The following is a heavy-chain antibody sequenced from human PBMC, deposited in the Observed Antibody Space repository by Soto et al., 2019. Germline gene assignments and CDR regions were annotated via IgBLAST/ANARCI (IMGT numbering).Heavy chain of an antibody. V-gene: IGHV3-23*01. CDR3: PKDGNWLDVYFDV. D-gene: IGHD6-19*01. J-gene: IGHJ4*02. Sequence: EVQLLESGGGRVQPGGSLRLYCVASGIEFSNYAMSWVRQAPGNGLEWVSISSASGRSRYHADSEKCRFTISRDNSKNPLYLHMTTLRAEDTAVYYWPKDGNWLDVYFDVCGQGTPVNVAS. CDR2: SSASGRSR. CDR1: GIEFSNYA.